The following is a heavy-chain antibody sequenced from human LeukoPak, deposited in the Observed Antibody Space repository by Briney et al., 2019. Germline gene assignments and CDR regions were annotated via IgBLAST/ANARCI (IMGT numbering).Heavy chain of an antibody. CDR3: ARTGYCSSTSCYTVHPICYGMDV. Sequence: GASVKVSCKASGYTFTSYAMNWVRQAPGQGLEWMGWINTNTGNPTYAQGFTGRFVFSLDTSVSTAYLQISSLKAEDTAVYYCARTGYCSSTSCYTVHPICYGMDVWGQGTTVTVSS. D-gene: IGHD2-2*02. J-gene: IGHJ6*02. CDR2: INTNTGNP. V-gene: IGHV7-4-1*02. CDR1: GYTFTSYA.